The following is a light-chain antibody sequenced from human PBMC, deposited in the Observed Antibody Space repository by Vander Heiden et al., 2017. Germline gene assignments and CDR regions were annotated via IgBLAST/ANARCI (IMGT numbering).Light chain of an antibody. V-gene: IGKV3-20*01. CDR3: QSYGSSPSIT. CDR1: QSVTNSF. CDR2: GAS. J-gene: IGKJ5*01. Sequence: EIVLTQSPGTLSLSPGERATLSCRASQSVTNSFLAWYQQRPGQAPRLLIYGASSRATDIPDRFSGSESGTDFTLTISRREPEDFAVYYCQSYGSSPSITFGQGTRLESK.